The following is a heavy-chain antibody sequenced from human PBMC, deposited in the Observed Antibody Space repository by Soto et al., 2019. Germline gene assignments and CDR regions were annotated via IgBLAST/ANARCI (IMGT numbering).Heavy chain of an antibody. V-gene: IGHV3-30*18. J-gene: IGHJ4*02. CDR2: ISYDGSNK. Sequence: QVQLVESGGGVVQPGRSLRLSCAASGFTFSSYGMHWVRQAPGKGLEWVAVISYDGSNKYYADSVKGRFTISRDNSKNTLYLQMNSLRAEDTAVYYCAKEPVRGGYYYDSSGYYFDFWGQGTLVTVS. D-gene: IGHD3-22*01. CDR3: AKEPVRGGYYYDSSGYYFDF. CDR1: GFTFSSYG.